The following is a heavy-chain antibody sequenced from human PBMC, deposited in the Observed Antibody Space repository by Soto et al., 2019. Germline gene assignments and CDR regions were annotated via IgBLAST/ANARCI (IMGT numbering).Heavy chain of an antibody. Sequence: SETLSLTCTVSRGSISNYYWSWIRQPPGKGPEWIGYVYHNGTTNYNPSLESRVTISLDTSKNQFSLNLKSVTAADTAVYYCTTRPPPGGWLGVFDFWSQGTLVTVSS. CDR3: TTRPPPGGWLGVFDF. CDR1: RGSISNYY. D-gene: IGHD5-12*01. V-gene: IGHV4-59*01. CDR2: VYHNGTT. J-gene: IGHJ4*02.